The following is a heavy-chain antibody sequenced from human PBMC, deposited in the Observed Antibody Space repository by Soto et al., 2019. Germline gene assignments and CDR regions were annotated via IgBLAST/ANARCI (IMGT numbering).Heavy chain of an antibody. CDR1: GFSLSTSGVG. Sequence: QITLKESGPTLVKPTQTLTLTCTFSGFSLSTSGVGVGWIRQPPGKALEWLALLFWDDDKRYSPSLKNRLTITKDTSKNQVVLTITIMDPVDTATYYCAHSPPYDILTGSLNYFDYWGQGTLVTVSS. CDR2: LFWDDDK. V-gene: IGHV2-5*02. CDR3: AHSPPYDILTGSLNYFDY. D-gene: IGHD3-9*01. J-gene: IGHJ4*02.